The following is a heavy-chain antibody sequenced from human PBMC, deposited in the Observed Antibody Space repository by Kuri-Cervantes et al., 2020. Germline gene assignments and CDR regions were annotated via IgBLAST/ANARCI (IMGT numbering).Heavy chain of an antibody. J-gene: IGHJ4*02. D-gene: IGHD2-2*01. CDR2: IYYSGST. CDR3: ARQCSSTSCYAGSSRYLEY. CDR1: GGSISSSSYY. V-gene: IGHV4-39*01. Sequence: GSLRLSCTVSGGSISSSSYYWGWIRQPPGKGLEWIGSIYYSGSTYYNPSLKSRVTISVDTSKNQFSLKLSSVTAADTAVYYCARQCSSTSCYAGSSRYLEYWGQGTLVTVSS.